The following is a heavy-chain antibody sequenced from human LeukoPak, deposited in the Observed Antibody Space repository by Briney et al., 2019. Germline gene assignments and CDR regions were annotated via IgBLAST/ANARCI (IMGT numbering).Heavy chain of an antibody. CDR2: IYYSGST. V-gene: IGHV4-59*01. J-gene: IGHJ4*02. Sequence: KASETLSLTCTVSGGSISSYYWSWIRQPPGKGLEWIGYIYYSGSTNYNPSLKSRVTISVDTSKNQFSLKLSSVTAADTAVYYCARAPRGTWDYFDYWGQGTLVTVSS. CDR1: GGSISSYY. D-gene: IGHD1-1*01. CDR3: ARAPRGTWDYFDY.